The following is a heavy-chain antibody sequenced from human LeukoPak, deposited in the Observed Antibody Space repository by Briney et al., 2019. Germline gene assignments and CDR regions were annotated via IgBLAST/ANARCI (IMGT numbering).Heavy chain of an antibody. D-gene: IGHD6-13*01. Sequence: SETLSLTYTVSGGSISSYYWSWIRQPPGKGLEWIGYIYYSGSTNYNPSLKSRVTISVDTSKNQFSLKPSSVTAADTAVYYRARDLSLAPYSSSWLPFGYWGQGTLVTVSS. V-gene: IGHV4-59*01. CDR2: IYYSGST. CDR3: ARDLSLAPYSSSWLPFGY. J-gene: IGHJ4*02. CDR1: GGSISSYY.